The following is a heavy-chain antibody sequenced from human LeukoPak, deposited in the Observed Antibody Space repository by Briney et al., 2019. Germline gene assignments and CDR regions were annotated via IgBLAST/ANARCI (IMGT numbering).Heavy chain of an antibody. CDR3: ARGFGYSYGPYYFDY. D-gene: IGHD5-18*01. CDR2: MNPNSGNT. Sequence: ASVKVSCKASGGTFSSYAISWVRQATGQGLEWMGWMNPNSGNTGYAQKFQGRVTITRNTSISTAYMELSSLRSEDTAVYYCARGFGYSYGPYYFDYWGQGTLVTVSS. CDR1: GGTFSSYA. J-gene: IGHJ4*02. V-gene: IGHV1-8*03.